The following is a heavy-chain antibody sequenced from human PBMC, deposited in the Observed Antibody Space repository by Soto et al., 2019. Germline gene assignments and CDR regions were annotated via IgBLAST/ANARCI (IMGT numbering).Heavy chain of an antibody. CDR1: GFSFTIHG. V-gene: IGHV3-30*18. CDR3: AKGGSREPISPFSDHAYGLDV. J-gene: IGHJ6*02. CDR2: ISPDGSDK. Sequence: QVQLVESGGGVVQPGRSLRLSCAASGFSFTIHGMHWVRQAPGKGLEWVAVISPDGSDKYYGDSVKGRFTISRDNSNNTLYLHMNSLPPADTALYYCAKGGSREPISPFSDHAYGLDVWGQGTTATVSS. D-gene: IGHD1-26*01.